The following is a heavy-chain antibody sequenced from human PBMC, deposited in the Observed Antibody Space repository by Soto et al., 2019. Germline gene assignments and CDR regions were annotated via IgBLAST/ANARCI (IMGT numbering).Heavy chain of an antibody. CDR3: ARGTIVARQHLDY. V-gene: IGHV3-30*03. Sequence: GGSLRLSCAASGFTFGSYAMHWARQAPGKGLEWVTVISIRGGDEYYAEPVRGRFTISRDDSKNTLYLQMDSLRVEDTAVYYCARGTIVARQHLDYWGQGTLVTVSS. D-gene: IGHD6-6*01. CDR1: GFTFGSYA. J-gene: IGHJ4*02. CDR2: ISIRGGDE.